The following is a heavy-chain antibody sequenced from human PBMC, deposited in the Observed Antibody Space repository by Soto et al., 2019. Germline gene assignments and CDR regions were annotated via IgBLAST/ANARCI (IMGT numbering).Heavy chain of an antibody. J-gene: IGHJ6*03. D-gene: IGHD2-15*01. V-gene: IGHV3-23*01. CDR1: GFTFSSYA. Sequence: GGSLRLSCAASGFTFSSYAMSWVRQAPGKGLEWVSAISGSGGSTYYADSVKGRFTISRDNSKNTLYLQMNSLRAEDTAVYYCAKARGGSGGRTPGYHYYYMDVWGKGTTVTVSS. CDR3: AKARGGSGGRTPGYHYYYMDV. CDR2: ISGSGGST.